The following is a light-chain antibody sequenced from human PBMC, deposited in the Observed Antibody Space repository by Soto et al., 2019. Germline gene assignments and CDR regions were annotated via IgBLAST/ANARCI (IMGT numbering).Light chain of an antibody. Sequence: DIQMTQSPSTLSGSVGDRVTITCRASQTISSWVAWYQQKPGKAPKLLIYKASTLKIGVPSRFSGSGSGTEFTLTISSLQTDDFATYYCQHYNSYSEAVGQGTKVELK. CDR2: KAS. CDR1: QTISSW. CDR3: QHYNSYSEA. V-gene: IGKV1-5*03. J-gene: IGKJ1*01.